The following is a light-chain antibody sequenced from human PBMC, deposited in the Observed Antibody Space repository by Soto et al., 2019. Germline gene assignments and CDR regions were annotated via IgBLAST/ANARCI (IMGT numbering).Light chain of an antibody. CDR2: GAS. V-gene: IGKV3-15*01. J-gene: IGKJ1*01. Sequence: EIVMTQPPVTLSVSPGERATLSCRASQSVNTNLAWYQQKPGQAPRLLIHGASTRATGIPVRFSGSGSGTEFTLTISSLQSEDLAVYYCQQYSKWPPAFGPGTKVDIK. CDR3: QQYSKWPPA. CDR1: QSVNTN.